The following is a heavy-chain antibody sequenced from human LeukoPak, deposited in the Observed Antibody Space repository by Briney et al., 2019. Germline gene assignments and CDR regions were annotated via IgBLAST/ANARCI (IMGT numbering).Heavy chain of an antibody. D-gene: IGHD3-10*01. CDR1: GGSISSYY. J-gene: IGHJ6*03. CDR2: IYYSGST. CDR3: ARDLLYGSGSYYIDWYYYYYMDV. V-gene: IGHV4-59*12. Sequence: SETLSPTCTVSGGSISSYYWSWIRQPPGKGLEWIGYIYYSGSTNYNPSLKSRVTISVDTSKNQFSLKLSSVTAADTAVYYCARDLLYGSGSYYIDWYYYYYMDVWGKGTTVTVSS.